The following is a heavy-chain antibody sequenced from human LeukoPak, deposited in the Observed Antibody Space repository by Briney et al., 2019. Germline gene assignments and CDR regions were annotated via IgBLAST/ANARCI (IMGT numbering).Heavy chain of an antibody. V-gene: IGHV3-23*01. J-gene: IGHJ4*02. CDR1: GFSFNTYA. Sequence: GGSLRLSCAASGFSFNTYAMSWVRQAPGKGLEWLSGISGTAVGTYYADSVKGRFTISRDNSKNTLYLQMNSLRAEDTAVYYCAKSSAGSCFSSSAYWGQGTLVTVSS. CDR2: ISGTAVGT. CDR3: AKSSAGSCFSSSAY. D-gene: IGHD2-15*01.